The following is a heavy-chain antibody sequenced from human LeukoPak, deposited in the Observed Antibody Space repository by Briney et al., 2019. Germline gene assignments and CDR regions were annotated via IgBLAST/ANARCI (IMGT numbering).Heavy chain of an antibody. D-gene: IGHD4-17*01. CDR3: ARNRMTTVNWFDP. CDR2: INSDGSST. Sequence: GGSLRLSCAASGFTFSSYWMHGVRQAPGKGLVWVSRINSDGSSTSYADSVKGRFTISRDNAKNTLYLQMNSLRAEDTAVYYCARNRMTTVNWFDPWGQGTLVTVSS. V-gene: IGHV3-74*01. CDR1: GFTFSSYW. J-gene: IGHJ5*02.